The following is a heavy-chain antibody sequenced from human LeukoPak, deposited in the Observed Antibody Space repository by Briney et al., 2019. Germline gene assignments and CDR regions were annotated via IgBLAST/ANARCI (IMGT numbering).Heavy chain of an antibody. CDR1: GFTLRSYN. CDR3: ARDLDY. CDR2: ISSSSSTI. J-gene: IGHJ4*02. V-gene: IGHV3-48*04. Sequence: GGAPRLSCAASGFTLRSYNMNWGRQAPGKGLEWVSYISSSSSTIYYADSVKGRFTISRDNAKNSLYLQMNSLRAEDTAVYYCARDLDYWGQGTLVTVSS.